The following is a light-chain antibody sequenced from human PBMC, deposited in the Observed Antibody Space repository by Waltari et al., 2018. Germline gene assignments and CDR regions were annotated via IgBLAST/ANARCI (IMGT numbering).Light chain of an antibody. CDR2: DVS. CDR3: SSYTSSSTWV. Sequence: QSALTQPASVSGSPGQSITISCTGTSSAVGGYNYFSWYQQHPGKAPKFMIYDVSKRPSGVSNRFSGSKSGNTASLTISGLQAEDEADYYCSSYTSSSTWVFGGGTKLTVL. V-gene: IGLV2-14*01. CDR1: SSAVGGYNY. J-gene: IGLJ3*02.